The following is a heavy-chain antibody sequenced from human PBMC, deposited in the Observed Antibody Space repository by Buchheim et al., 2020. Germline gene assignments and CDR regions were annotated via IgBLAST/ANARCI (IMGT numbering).Heavy chain of an antibody. CDR3: ARHSPGTGLAYFDY. CDR2: IYYSGST. V-gene: IGHV4-39*01. J-gene: IGHJ4*02. D-gene: IGHD1-7*01. CDR1: CGSISSSSYY. Sequence: QLQLQESGPGLVKPSETLSLTCTVSCGSISSSSYYWGWIRQPPGKGLEWIGSIYYSGSTYYNPSLKSRVTISVDTSKNQFSLKLSSVTAADTAVYYCARHSPGTGLAYFDYWGQGTL.